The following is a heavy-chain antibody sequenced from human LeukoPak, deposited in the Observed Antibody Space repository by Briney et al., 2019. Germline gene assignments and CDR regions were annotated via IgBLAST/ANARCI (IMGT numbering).Heavy chain of an antibody. V-gene: IGHV4-59*01. CDR2: IYYSGST. D-gene: IGHD3-3*01. CDR1: GDSISGYS. CDR3: AREGGYDFWSGYYGTVQGWFDP. Sequence: PSETLSLTCTVSGDSISGYSWSWIRQPPGKGLEWIGYIYYSGSTNYNPSLKSRVTMSVDTSKNKLSLKLSSVTAADTAVYYCAREGGYDFWSGYYGTVQGWFDPWGQGTLVTVSS. J-gene: IGHJ5*02.